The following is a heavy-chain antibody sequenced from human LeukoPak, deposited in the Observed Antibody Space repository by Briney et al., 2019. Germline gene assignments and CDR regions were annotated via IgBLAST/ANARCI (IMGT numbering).Heavy chain of an antibody. CDR2: INPNSGGT. V-gene: IGHV1-2*06. J-gene: IGHJ4*02. CDR3: AAIAAAGDNFDY. Sequence: ASVKVSCKASGYTFTGYYMHWVRQVPGQGLEWMGRINPNSGGTNYAQKFQGRVTMTRDTSISTAYMELSRLRSDDTAVYYCAAIAAAGDNFDYWGQGTLVTVSS. D-gene: IGHD6-13*01. CDR1: GYTFTGYY.